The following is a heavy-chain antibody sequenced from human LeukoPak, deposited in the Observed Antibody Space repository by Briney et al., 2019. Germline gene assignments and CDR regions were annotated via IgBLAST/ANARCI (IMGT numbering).Heavy chain of an antibody. Sequence: SETLSLTCTVSGGSISSGSYYWSWIRQPAGKGLEWIGRIYTSGSTNYNPSLESRVTISVDTSKNQFSLKLSSVTASDTAVYYCARAELVRFDPWGQGTLVTVSS. D-gene: IGHD6-13*01. CDR2: IYTSGST. J-gene: IGHJ5*02. CDR3: ARAELVRFDP. V-gene: IGHV4-61*02. CDR1: GGSISSGSYY.